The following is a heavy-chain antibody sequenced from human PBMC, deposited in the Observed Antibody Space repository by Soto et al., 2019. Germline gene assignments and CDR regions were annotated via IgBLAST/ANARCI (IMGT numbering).Heavy chain of an antibody. CDR1: GFTFSSYG. D-gene: IGHD4-17*01. CDR3: ASGLGYGDYSWYFDY. V-gene: IGHV3-30*03. J-gene: IGHJ4*02. CDR2: ISYDGSNK. Sequence: QVQLVESGGGVVQPGRSLRLSCAASGFTFSSYGMHWVRQAPGKGLEWVAVISYDGSNKYYADSVKGRFTISRDNSKNTLYLQMNSLRAEDTAVYYCASGLGYGDYSWYFDYWGQGTLVTVSS.